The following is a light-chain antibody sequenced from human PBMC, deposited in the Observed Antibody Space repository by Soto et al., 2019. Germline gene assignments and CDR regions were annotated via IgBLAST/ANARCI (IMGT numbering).Light chain of an antibody. V-gene: IGLV2-14*01. CDR2: DVT. CDR1: SSDIGYYNY. Sequence: QSALTQPASVSGSPGQSITISCTGTSSDIGYYNYVSWYQQHPGKAPKLMIYDVTNRPSGVSNRFSGSKSGNTASLTISGRQAEDEADYYCSSYTSSNTYVFGGGTKVTVL. J-gene: IGLJ1*01. CDR3: SSYTSSNTYV.